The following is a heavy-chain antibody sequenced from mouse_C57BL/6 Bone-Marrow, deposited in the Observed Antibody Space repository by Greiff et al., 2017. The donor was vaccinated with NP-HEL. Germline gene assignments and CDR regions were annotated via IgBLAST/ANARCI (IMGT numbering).Heavy chain of an antibody. V-gene: IGHV5-16*01. Sequence: EVHLVESEGGLVQPGSSMKLSCTASGFTFSDYYMAWVRQVPEKGLEWVANINYDGSSTYYLDSLKSRFIISRDNAKNILYLQMSSLKSEDTATYYCARDRGRYDYDWFAYWGQGTLVTVSA. D-gene: IGHD2-4*01. CDR2: INYDGSST. CDR3: ARDRGRYDYDWFAY. CDR1: GFTFSDYY. J-gene: IGHJ3*01.